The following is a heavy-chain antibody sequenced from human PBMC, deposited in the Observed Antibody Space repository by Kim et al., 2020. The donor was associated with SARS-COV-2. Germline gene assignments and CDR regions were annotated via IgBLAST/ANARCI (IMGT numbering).Heavy chain of an antibody. J-gene: IGHJ4*02. CDR3: ARQVSYGCFDY. Sequence: SETLSLTCTVSGGSISSSSYYWGWIRQPPGKGLEWIGSIYYSGSTYYNPSLKSRVTISVDTSKNQFSLKLSSVTAADTAVYYCARQVSYGCFDYWGQGTLVTVSS. CDR1: GGSISSSSYY. V-gene: IGHV4-39*01. D-gene: IGHD5-18*01. CDR2: IYYSGST.